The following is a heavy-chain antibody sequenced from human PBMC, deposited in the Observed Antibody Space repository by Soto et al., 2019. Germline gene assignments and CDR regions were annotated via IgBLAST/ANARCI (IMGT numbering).Heavy chain of an antibody. Sequence: QVQLQESGPGLVKPSETLSLTCTVSGGSVRSGSYDWSWIRHPPGKGLEWIGYIYYSVSTNYNTSLKSRVTISVDTSKNQFSLKLSSVTAADTAVYYCARDTAMVNWGQGTLVTVSS. CDR3: ARDTAMVN. CDR1: GGSVRSGSYD. V-gene: IGHV4-61*01. D-gene: IGHD5-18*01. CDR2: IYYSVST. J-gene: IGHJ4*02.